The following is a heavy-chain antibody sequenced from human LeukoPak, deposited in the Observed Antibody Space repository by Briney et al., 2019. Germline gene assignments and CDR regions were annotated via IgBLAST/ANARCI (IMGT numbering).Heavy chain of an antibody. Sequence: GGSLRLSCAASGFTFSSYSMKWVRQAPGKGLEWVSYISGRSSTKYYADSVKGRFTISRDNAVNSLYLQMNSLRVEDTAVFYCARVRLDSGTYSLYYWGQGTLVTVSS. CDR1: GFTFSSYS. CDR2: ISGRSSTK. J-gene: IGHJ4*02. D-gene: IGHD3-10*01. CDR3: ARVRLDSGTYSLYY. V-gene: IGHV3-48*01.